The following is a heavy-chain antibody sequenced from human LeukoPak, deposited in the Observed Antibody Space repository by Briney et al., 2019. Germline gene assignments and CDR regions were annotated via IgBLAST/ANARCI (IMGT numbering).Heavy chain of an antibody. Sequence: SVKVSCKASGGTFSSYAISWVRQAPGQGLEWMGRIIPIFGTANYAQKFQGRVTITTDGSTSTAYVELSSLRSEDTAVYYCARGRYYDSSGPFDYWGQGTLVTVSS. CDR1: GGTFSSYA. CDR2: IIPIFGTA. V-gene: IGHV1-69*05. CDR3: ARGRYYDSSGPFDY. D-gene: IGHD3-22*01. J-gene: IGHJ4*02.